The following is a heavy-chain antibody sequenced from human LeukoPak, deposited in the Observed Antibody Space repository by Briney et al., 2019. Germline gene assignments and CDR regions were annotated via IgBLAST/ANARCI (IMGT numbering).Heavy chain of an antibody. CDR3: AKDLPPYYYDSSDY. Sequence: GGSLRLSCVASGFTFSSYWMHWVRQDPRKGLVWVSRISGDGRNIDYADSVRGRFTISRDNAKNTLYLQMNSLRAEDTAVYYCAKDLPPYYYDSSDYWGQGTLVTVSS. J-gene: IGHJ4*02. CDR1: GFTFSSYW. CDR2: ISGDGRNI. D-gene: IGHD3-22*01. V-gene: IGHV3-74*01.